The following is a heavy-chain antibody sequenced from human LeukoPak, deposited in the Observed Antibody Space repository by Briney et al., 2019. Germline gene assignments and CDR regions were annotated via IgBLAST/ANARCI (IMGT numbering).Heavy chain of an antibody. CDR2: IYYSGST. Sequence: SETLSLTCTVSGGSISSSSYYWGWIRQPPGKGLEWIGSIYYSGSTYYNPSLKSRVTISVDTSKNQFSLKLSSVTAADTAVYYCARQRDYYDDAGWFDPWGQGTLVTVSS. CDR1: GGSISSSSYY. D-gene: IGHD3-22*01. V-gene: IGHV4-39*01. CDR3: ARQRDYYDDAGWFDP. J-gene: IGHJ5*02.